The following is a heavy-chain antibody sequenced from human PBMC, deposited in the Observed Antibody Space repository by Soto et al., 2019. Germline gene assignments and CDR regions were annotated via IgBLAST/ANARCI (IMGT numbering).Heavy chain of an antibody. V-gene: IGHV4-59*01. CDR1: SPSTRSYL. CDR3: ASTHDHLECMMRHF. Sequence: TCSVASPSTRSYLLSWLRHQPGKGLEWIGYIYYSGSTNQNPSLKSRVTISVDTSKNQFSLKLSSVTAADTAVYDCASTHDHLECMMRHFWGPGNGGTVS. D-gene: IGHD3-3*01. CDR2: IYYSGST. J-gene: IGHJ4*02.